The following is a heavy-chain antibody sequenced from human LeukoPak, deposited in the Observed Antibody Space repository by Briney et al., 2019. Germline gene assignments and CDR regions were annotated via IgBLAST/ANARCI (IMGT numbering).Heavy chain of an antibody. J-gene: IGHJ4*02. CDR2: IRYDGSNK. D-gene: IGHD2-21*02. V-gene: IGHV3-30*02. Sequence: GGSLRLSCGASGFTFSSYGMHWVRQAPGKGLEWVAFIRYDGSNKYYADSVKGRFTISRDNSKNTLYLQMNSLRAEDTAVYYCAKGRVVVVTATLDYWGQGTLVTVSS. CDR1: GFTFSSYG. CDR3: AKGRVVVVTATLDY.